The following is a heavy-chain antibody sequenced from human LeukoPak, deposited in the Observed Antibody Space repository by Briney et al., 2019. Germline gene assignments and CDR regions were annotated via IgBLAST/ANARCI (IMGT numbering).Heavy chain of an antibody. Sequence: GGSLRLSCAASGFTFSSYSMNWVRQAPGKGLEWVSSISSSSSYIYYADSMKGRFTISRDNAKNSLYLQMNSLRAEDTAVYYCARGYDFWSGYYSFGYWGQGTLVTVSS. V-gene: IGHV3-21*01. J-gene: IGHJ4*02. CDR3: ARGYDFWSGYYSFGY. CDR1: GFTFSSYS. CDR2: ISSSSSYI. D-gene: IGHD3-3*01.